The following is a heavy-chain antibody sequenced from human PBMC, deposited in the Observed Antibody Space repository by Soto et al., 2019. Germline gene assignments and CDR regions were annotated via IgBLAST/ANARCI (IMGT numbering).Heavy chain of an antibody. CDR3: AKRGQQQLTHQDYYGMDV. CDR2: ISYDGSNK. V-gene: IGHV3-30*18. Sequence: GGSLRLSCAASGFTFSSYGMHWVRQAPGKGLEWVAVISYDGSNKYYADSVKGRFTISRDNSKNTLYLQMNSLRAEDTAVYYCAKRGQQQLTHQDYYGMDVWGQGTTVTVSS. J-gene: IGHJ6*02. D-gene: IGHD6-13*01. CDR1: GFTFSSYG.